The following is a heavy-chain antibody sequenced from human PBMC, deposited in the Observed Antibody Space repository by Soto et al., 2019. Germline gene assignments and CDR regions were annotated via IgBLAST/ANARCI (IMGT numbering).Heavy chain of an antibody. CDR1: GFTFDNYG. CDR2: VSGSGGST. J-gene: IGHJ4*02. CDR3: ARQRGYNSGFFDY. V-gene: IGHV3-23*01. D-gene: IGHD6-19*01. Sequence: GGSLRLSCAASGFTFDNYGMSWVRQAPGKGLEWVSTVSGSGGSTYYAASVKGRFTISREFSKNTLYLQMNSLRAEGTAVYFCARQRGYNSGFFDYWSQGTLVTVSS.